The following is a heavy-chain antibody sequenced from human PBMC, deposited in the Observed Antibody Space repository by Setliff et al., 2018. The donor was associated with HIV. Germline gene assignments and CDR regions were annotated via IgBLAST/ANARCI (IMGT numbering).Heavy chain of an antibody. V-gene: IGHV4-59*08. Sequence: PSETLSLTCTVSGGSISSYYWSWIRQPPGKGLEWIGYIYYSGSTNYNPSLKSRVTISVDTSKNHFSLKLSSVTAADRTNYYYYMDVWGKGTTVTVSS. CDR2: IYYSGST. J-gene: IGHJ6*03. CDR1: GGSISSYY. CDR3: YMDV.